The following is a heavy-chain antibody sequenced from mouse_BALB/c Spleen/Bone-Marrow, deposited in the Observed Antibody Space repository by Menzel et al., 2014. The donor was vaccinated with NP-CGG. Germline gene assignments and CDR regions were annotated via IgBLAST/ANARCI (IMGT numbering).Heavy chain of an antibody. CDR1: GYTFTNYW. CDR2: IAASDSYS. CDR3: ARGVVYKYAMDY. V-gene: IGHV1-69*02. Sequence: QVQLQQSGAELVKPGASVKLSCKASGYTFTNYWMHWGKQRPVHGLEWSVGIAASDSYSNYNQNFKCKATLTVDKSSSTAYMQLTSLTSEDSAVYYCARGVVYKYAMDYWGQGTSVTVSS. J-gene: IGHJ4*01. D-gene: IGHD1-3*01.